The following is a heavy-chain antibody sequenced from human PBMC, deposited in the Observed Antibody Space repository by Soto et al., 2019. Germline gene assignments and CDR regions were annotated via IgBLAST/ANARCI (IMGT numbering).Heavy chain of an antibody. CDR1: GFSFSSYT. J-gene: IGHJ4*02. Sequence: EVQLVESGGGLVQPGGSLSLSCVASGFSFSSYTMYWVRQAPGKGLEWVSDISRSSSTIYYADTVKGRFTISRENAKNSRYLQMNSVRAEDTAVNYCVRDREDCSGERCYDTGSDYWGQGTLVAVSS. CDR2: ISRSSSTI. D-gene: IGHD2-15*01. CDR3: VRDREDCSGERCYDTGSDY. V-gene: IGHV3-48*01.